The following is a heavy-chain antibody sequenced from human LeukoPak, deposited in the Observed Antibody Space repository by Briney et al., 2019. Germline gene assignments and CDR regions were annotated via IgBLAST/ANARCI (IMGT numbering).Heavy chain of an antibody. CDR1: GGSFSGYY. CDR3: ARGRVYYDFWSGYSRGWFDP. Sequence: PSETLSLTCAVYGGSFSGYYWSWIRQPPGKGLEWIGEINHSGSTNYNPSLKSRVTISVDTSKNQFSLKLSSVTAADTAVYYCARGRVYYDFWSGYSRGWFDPWGQGTLVTVSS. D-gene: IGHD3-3*01. J-gene: IGHJ5*02. V-gene: IGHV4-34*01. CDR2: INHSGST.